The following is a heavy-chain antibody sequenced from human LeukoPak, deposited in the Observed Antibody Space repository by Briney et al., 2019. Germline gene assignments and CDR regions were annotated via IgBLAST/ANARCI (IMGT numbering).Heavy chain of an antibody. CDR1: GGSISSSSYY. V-gene: IGHV4-39*01. CDR2: IYYSGST. Sequence: SETLSLTCTVSGGSISSSSYYWGWIRQPPGKGLEWIGSIYYSGSTYYNPSLKSRVTISVDTSKNQFSLKLSSVTAADTAGYYCARLKPYYYDSSGYPVDYWGQGTLVTVSS. CDR3: ARLKPYYYDSSGYPVDY. J-gene: IGHJ4*02. D-gene: IGHD3-22*01.